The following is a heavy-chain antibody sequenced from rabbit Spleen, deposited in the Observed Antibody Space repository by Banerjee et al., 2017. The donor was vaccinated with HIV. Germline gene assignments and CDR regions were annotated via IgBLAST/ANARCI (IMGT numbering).Heavy chain of an antibody. Sequence: QEQLVESGGGLVKPEGSLKLSCTASGFSFSNKAVMCWVRQAPGKGLEWIACIYISGGSTYYASWAKGRFTISETSSTTVTLQMTSLTAADTATYFCARAIVPWLGLTRLDLWGPGTLVTVS. J-gene: IGHJ3*01. V-gene: IGHV1S45*01. CDR3: ARAIVPWLGLTRLDL. D-gene: IGHD4-1*01. CDR1: GFSFSNKAV. CDR2: IYISGGST.